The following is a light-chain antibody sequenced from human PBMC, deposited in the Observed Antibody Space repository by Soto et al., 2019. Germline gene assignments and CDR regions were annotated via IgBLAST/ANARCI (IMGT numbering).Light chain of an antibody. J-gene: IGLJ2*01. CDR3: CSNAGRSIVV. CDR2: EGS. V-gene: IGLV2-23*01. Sequence: QPVLTQTASVSGSPGQSITISCTGSSRDVGSYNLVSWYQQHPGKATKLMIYEGSKRPSGVSNRFSGSKSGSTASLTISGLQAEDEADYYCCSNAGRSIVVFGGGTKVTVL. CDR1: SRDVGSYNL.